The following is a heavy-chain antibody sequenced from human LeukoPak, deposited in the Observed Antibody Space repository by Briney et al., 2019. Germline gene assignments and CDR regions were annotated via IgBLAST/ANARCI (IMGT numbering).Heavy chain of an antibody. J-gene: IGHJ4*02. CDR1: GFTFSSYA. CDR2: ISYDGSNK. D-gene: IGHD4-17*01. Sequence: PGGSLRLSCAASGFTFSSYAMHWVRQAPGKGLEWVAVISYDGSNKYYADSVKGRFTISRDNSKNTLYLQMNSLRAEDTAVYYCARGRTTVTTKDAGYWVQGTLVTVSS. CDR3: ARGRTTVTTKDAGY. V-gene: IGHV3-30-3*01.